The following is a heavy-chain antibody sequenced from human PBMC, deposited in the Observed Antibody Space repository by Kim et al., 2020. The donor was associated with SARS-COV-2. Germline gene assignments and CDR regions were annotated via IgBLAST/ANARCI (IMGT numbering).Heavy chain of an antibody. CDR1: GGSFSGYY. Sequence: SETLSLTCAVYGGSFSGYYWSWIRQPPGKGLEWIGEINHSGSTNYNPSLKSRVTISLDTAKNQFSLKLSSVTAADTAVYYCARAPTFGVVNDAFDIWGQGTMVTVSS. V-gene: IGHV4-34*01. J-gene: IGHJ3*02. CDR3: ARAPTFGVVNDAFDI. CDR2: INHSGST. D-gene: IGHD3-3*01.